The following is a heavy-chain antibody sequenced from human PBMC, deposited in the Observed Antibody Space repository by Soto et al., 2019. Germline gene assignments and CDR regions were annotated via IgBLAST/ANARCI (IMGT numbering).Heavy chain of an antibody. D-gene: IGHD3-22*01. J-gene: IGHJ4*02. Sequence: GGSLRLSCAASGFTFSSYGMHWVRQAPGKGLEWVAVISYDGSNKYYADSVKGRFTISRDNAKNSLYLQMNSLRAEDTALYYCARGYYDSSSLDYWGQGTLVTVSS. CDR1: GFTFSSYG. CDR2: ISYDGSNK. V-gene: IGHV3-30*03. CDR3: ARGYYDSSSLDY.